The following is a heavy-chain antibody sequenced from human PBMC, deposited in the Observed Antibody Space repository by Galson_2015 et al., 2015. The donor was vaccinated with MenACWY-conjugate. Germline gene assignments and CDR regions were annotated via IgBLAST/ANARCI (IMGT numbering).Heavy chain of an antibody. CDR2: VYPSDSDI. J-gene: IGHJ4*02. CDR3: AREEAGGMFDY. CDR1: GYSFTSYW. V-gene: IGHV5-51*01. Sequence: QSGAEVKKPGESLTISCKSSGYSFTSYWIGWVRQMPGKGLEWMGIVYPSDSDIRYSPPFQGQVTISVDKSISTAYLQLTSLTSEDAAVYYCAREEAGGMFDYWGQGTLVSVSS. D-gene: IGHD2-15*01.